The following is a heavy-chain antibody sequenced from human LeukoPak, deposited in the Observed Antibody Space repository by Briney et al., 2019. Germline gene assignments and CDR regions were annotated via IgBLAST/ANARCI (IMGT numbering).Heavy chain of an antibody. CDR2: ISSSSSYI. V-gene: IGHV3-21*01. CDR1: GFTFSSYS. Sequence: GGSLRLSCAASGFTFSSYSMNWVRQAPGKGLEWVSSISSSSSYIYYADSVKGRFTISRDNAKNSLYLQMNSLRAEDTAVYYCARWESYYYGSGGPSAYYMDVWGKGTTVTVSS. CDR3: ARWESYYYGSGGPSAYYMDV. D-gene: IGHD3-10*01. J-gene: IGHJ6*03.